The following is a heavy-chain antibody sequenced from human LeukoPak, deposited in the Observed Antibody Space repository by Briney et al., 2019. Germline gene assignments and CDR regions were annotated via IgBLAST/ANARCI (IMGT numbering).Heavy chain of an antibody. Sequence: GEPLKISCKGSGYSFTSYWIGWVRQMPGKGLEWMGIIYPGDSDTRYSPSFQGQVTISADKSISTAYLQWSSLKASDTAMYYCARPICGGDCYFAFDIWGQGTMVTVSS. CDR3: ARPICGGDCYFAFDI. J-gene: IGHJ3*02. CDR1: GYSFTSYW. D-gene: IGHD2-21*02. CDR2: IYPGDSDT. V-gene: IGHV5-51*01.